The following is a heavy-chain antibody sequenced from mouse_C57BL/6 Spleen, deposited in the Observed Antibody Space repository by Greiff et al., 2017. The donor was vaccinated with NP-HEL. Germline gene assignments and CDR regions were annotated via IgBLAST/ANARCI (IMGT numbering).Heavy chain of an antibody. Sequence: VQLVESGAELARPGASVKLSCKASGYTFTSYGISWVKQRTGQGLEWIGEIYPRSGNTYYNEKFKGKATLTADKSSSTAYMELGSLTSEDSAVYFCARRGGYYFAYWGQGTTLTVSA. CDR3: ARRGGYYFAY. J-gene: IGHJ2*01. D-gene: IGHD1-1*02. V-gene: IGHV1-81*01. CDR1: GYTFTSYG. CDR2: IYPRSGNT.